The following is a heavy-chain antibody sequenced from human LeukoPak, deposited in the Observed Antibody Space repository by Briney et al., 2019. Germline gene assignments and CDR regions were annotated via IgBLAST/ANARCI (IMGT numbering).Heavy chain of an antibody. CDR1: GGSISISSYC. Sequence: SQTLSLTCTVSGGSISISSYCWGWIRQPPGKGLEWFGSIYYSGSTYYNPSLKSRVTISVDTSKNQFSLKLSSVTAADTAVYYCASPNPRYGSGRYFDLWGQGTLVTVSS. D-gene: IGHD3-10*01. J-gene: IGHJ4*02. CDR3: ASPNPRYGSGRYFDL. CDR2: IYYSGST. V-gene: IGHV4-39*01.